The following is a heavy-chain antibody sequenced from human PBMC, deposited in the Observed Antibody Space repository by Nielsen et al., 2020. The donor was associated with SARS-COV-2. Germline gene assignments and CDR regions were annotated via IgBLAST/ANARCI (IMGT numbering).Heavy chain of an antibody. V-gene: IGHV4-34*01. CDR3: AREGPRGYGDYRYYYYYYGMDV. J-gene: IGHJ6*02. CDR2: INHSGST. D-gene: IGHD4-17*01. Sequence: SETLSLTCAVYGGSFSGYYWRWIRQPPGKGLEWIGEINHSGSTNYNPSLKSRVTISVDTSKNQFSLKLSSVTAADTAVYYCAREGPRGYGDYRYYYYYYGMDVWGQGTTVTVSS. CDR1: GGSFSGYY.